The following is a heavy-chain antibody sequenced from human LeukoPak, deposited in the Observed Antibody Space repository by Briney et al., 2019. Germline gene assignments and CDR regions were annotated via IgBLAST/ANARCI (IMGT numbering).Heavy chain of an antibody. CDR1: SGSISSSSYY. CDR3: ASPDSGYDTVRY. Sequence: SETLSLTCTVSSGSISSSSYYWGWIRQPPGKGREWIARIYYSGSTYYNPSLKSRFTISVDTSQIEFSLKLSSVNAADTAVYYCASPDSGYDTVRYWGQGTLVTVSS. J-gene: IGHJ4*02. V-gene: IGHV4-39*01. CDR2: IYYSGST. D-gene: IGHD5-12*01.